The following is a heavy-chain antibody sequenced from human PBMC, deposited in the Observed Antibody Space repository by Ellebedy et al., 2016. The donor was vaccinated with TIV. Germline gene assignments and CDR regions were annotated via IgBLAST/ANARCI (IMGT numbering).Heavy chain of an antibody. CDR1: GFTFTSSA. Sequence: SVKVSCXASGFTFTSSAVQWVRQARGQRLEWIGWIIVGSGNTNYAQKFQGRVTITADESTSTAYMELSSLRSEDTAVYYCARERQPATAPRCFDYWGQGTLVTVSS. J-gene: IGHJ4*02. CDR3: ARERQPATAPRCFDY. V-gene: IGHV1-58*01. CDR2: IIVGSGNT. D-gene: IGHD1-14*01.